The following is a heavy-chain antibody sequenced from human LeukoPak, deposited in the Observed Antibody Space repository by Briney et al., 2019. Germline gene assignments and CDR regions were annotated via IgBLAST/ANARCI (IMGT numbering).Heavy chain of an antibody. Sequence: GGSLRLSCAASGFTFSTYAMSWVRQAPGKGLEWVSGITGSGGGTYYADSVKGRFTISRDNFKNTLYLQMNSLRAEDTAVYSCAKDREVLRSLEWFFDYWGQGTLVTVSS. D-gene: IGHD3-3*01. CDR3: AKDREVLRSLEWFFDY. CDR1: GFTFSTYA. V-gene: IGHV3-23*01. CDR2: ITGSGGGT. J-gene: IGHJ4*02.